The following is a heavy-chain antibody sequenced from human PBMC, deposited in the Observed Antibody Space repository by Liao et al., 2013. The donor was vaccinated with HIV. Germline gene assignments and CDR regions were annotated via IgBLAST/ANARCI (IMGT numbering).Heavy chain of an antibody. D-gene: IGHD2-15*01. CDR1: GGSISSYY. Sequence: QLQLQESGPGLVKPSETLSLTCTVSGGSISSYYWSWIRQRAGKGLEWIGRIYISGSTNYNPSLKSRVTLSADTSKNQFSLRLSSVTAADTAVYFCARDRCTGGSCYSDYWGRGTLVTVSS. J-gene: IGHJ4*02. V-gene: IGHV4-4*07. CDR2: IYISGST. CDR3: ARDRCTGGSCYSDY.